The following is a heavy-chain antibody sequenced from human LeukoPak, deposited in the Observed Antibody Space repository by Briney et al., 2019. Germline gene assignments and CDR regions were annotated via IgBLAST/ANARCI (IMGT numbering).Heavy chain of an antibody. J-gene: IGHJ5*02. CDR3: ARVDCGGEGCYRSWFDP. V-gene: IGHV3-30-3*01. D-gene: IGHD2-21*01. CDR2: ISYDGSNK. Sequence: GGSLRLSCAASGFTFSSYAMNWVRQAPGKGLEWVALISYDGSNKNYADSVKGRFTISRDNSKNTLYLQMNSLRPEDTAIYYCARVDCGGEGCYRSWFDPWGQGTLVTVP. CDR1: GFTFSSYA.